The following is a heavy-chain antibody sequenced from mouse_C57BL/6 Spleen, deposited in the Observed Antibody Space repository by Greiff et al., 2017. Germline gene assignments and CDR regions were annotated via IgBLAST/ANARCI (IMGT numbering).Heavy chain of an antibody. V-gene: IGHV1-77*01. D-gene: IGHD2-10*02. J-gene: IGHJ2*01. CDR1: GYTFTDYY. CDR3: AREDGYEGY. CDR2: IYPGDGDT. Sequence: QVQLKQPGAELVKPGASVKISCKASGYTFTDYYIHWVKQRPGQGLEWIGQIYPGDGDTNYNGKFKGKATLTADKSSSTAYMQLSSLTYEDTAVYFCAREDGYEGYWGQGTTLTVSS.